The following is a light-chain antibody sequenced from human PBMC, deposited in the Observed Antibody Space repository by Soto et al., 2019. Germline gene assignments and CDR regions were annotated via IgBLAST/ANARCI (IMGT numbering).Light chain of an antibody. CDR1: SSNIGSNT. CDR2: SNN. Sequence: QAVVTQPPSASGTPGQRVTISCSGSSSNIGSNTVNWYQQLPGTAPKLLIYSNNQRSSGVPGRFSGSKSGASASLSISGLQSEDEADYYCAAWDDRLGVYVFGTGTKLTVL. CDR3: AAWDDRLGVYV. J-gene: IGLJ1*01. V-gene: IGLV1-44*01.